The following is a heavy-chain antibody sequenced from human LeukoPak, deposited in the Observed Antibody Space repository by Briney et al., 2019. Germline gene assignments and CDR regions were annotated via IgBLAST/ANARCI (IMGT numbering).Heavy chain of an antibody. CDR3: ARVGYCSGGSCYSTWDYYGMDV. V-gene: IGHV3-21*01. Sequence: PGGSLRLSCAASGFTFSSYSMNWVRQAPGKGLEWVSSISSSSSYIYYADSVKGRFTISRDNAKNSLYLQMNSLRAEDTAVYYCARVGYCSGGSCYSTWDYYGMDVWGQGTTVTVSS. D-gene: IGHD2-15*01. J-gene: IGHJ6*02. CDR2: ISSSSSYI. CDR1: GFTFSSYS.